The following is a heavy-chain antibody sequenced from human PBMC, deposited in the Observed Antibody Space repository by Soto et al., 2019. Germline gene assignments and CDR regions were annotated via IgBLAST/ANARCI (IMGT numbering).Heavy chain of an antibody. Sequence: QVQLVQSGAEVKKPGASVKVSCEASGYTCTTYDINGVRQATGQGLEWMGWMNPNRGNTGYAQKFQGRVTMTRNTSISTAYMELSSLISEDTALYYCARGLRRLGVVLSNWGQGTMVTVSS. J-gene: IGHJ3*01. D-gene: IGHD2-21*01. V-gene: IGHV1-8*01. CDR1: GYTCTTYD. CDR2: MNPNRGNT. CDR3: ARGLRRLGVVLSN.